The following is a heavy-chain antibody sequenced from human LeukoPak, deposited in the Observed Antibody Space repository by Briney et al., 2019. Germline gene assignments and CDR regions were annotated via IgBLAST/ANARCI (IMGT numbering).Heavy chain of an antibody. CDR2: ISGSGGST. Sequence: GGSLRLSCAASGFTFSSYAMSWVRQAPGKGPEWVSAISGSGGSTYYADSVKGRFTISRDNSKTTLFLQMNSLRAEDTAVYYCAKEDYDSSGYSPADYWGQGTLVTVSS. CDR1: GFTFSSYA. D-gene: IGHD3-22*01. J-gene: IGHJ4*02. V-gene: IGHV3-23*01. CDR3: AKEDYDSSGYSPADY.